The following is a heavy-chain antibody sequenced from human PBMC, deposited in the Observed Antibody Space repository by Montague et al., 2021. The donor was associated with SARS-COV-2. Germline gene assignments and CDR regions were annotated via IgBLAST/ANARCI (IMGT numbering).Heavy chain of an antibody. J-gene: IGHJ6*02. CDR2: ISYDGSNK. CDR3: AGGTSGYDWSLTMFFGDYYYGMDV. D-gene: IGHD5-12*01. Sequence: SLRLSCAASGFTFSSYAMHWVRQAPGKGPEWVAVISYDGSNKYYADSVKGRFTISRDNSKNTLYLQMNSLRAEDTAVYYCAGGTSGYDWSLTMFFGDYYYGMDVWGQGTTVTVSS. CDR1: GFTFSSYA. V-gene: IGHV3-30-3*01.